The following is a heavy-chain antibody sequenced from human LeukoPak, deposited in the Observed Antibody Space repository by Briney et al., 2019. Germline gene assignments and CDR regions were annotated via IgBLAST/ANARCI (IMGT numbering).Heavy chain of an antibody. CDR1: GGSISSYY. D-gene: IGHD4-17*01. J-gene: IGHJ4*02. CDR3: ARLNNYGDYGC. CDR2: IYYSGST. Sequence: SETLSLTCTVSGGSISSYYWSWIRQPPGKGLEWIGYIYYSGSTNYNPSLKSRVTISVDTSKNQFSLKLSSVTAADTAVYYCARLNNYGDYGCWGQGTLVTVSS. V-gene: IGHV4-59*08.